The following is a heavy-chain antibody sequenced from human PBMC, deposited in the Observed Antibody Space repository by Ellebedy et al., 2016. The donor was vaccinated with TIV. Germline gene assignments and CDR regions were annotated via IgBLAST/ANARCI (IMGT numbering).Heavy chain of an antibody. J-gene: IGHJ4*02. CDR3: ASGLGHGD. CDR2: ISSGSIT. D-gene: IGHD3-10*01. CDR1: GFTFSSYW. V-gene: IGHV3-23*01. Sequence: GGSLRLSCAASGFTFSSYWMNWVRQAPGKGLEWVSSISSGSITNYADSVKGRFSISRDNSKNTLFLQMNSLRAEDTAVYYCASGLGHGDWGQGTLVTVSS.